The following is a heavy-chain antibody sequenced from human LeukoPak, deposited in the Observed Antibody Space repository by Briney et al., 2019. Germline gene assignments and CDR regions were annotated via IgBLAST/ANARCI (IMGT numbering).Heavy chain of an antibody. CDR3: ARDQLGIVGALGYFDY. CDR1: GGSFSGYY. Sequence: SETLSLTCAVYGGSFSGYYWSWIRQPPGKGLEWIGEINRSGSTNYNPSLKSRVTISVDTSKNQFSLKLSSVTAADTAVYYCARDQLGIVGALGYFDYWGQGTLVTVSS. D-gene: IGHD1-26*01. J-gene: IGHJ4*02. V-gene: IGHV4-34*01. CDR2: INRSGST.